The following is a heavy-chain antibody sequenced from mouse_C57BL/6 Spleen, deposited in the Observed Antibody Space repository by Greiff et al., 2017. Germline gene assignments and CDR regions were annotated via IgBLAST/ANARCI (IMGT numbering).Heavy chain of an antibody. CDR2: INPNNGGT. CDR1: GYTFTDYN. D-gene: IGHD4-1*01. J-gene: IGHJ4*01. CDR3: ARGAGTGYYAMDY. Sequence: VQLKESGPELVKPGASVKIPCKASGYTFTDYNMDWVKQSHGKSLEWIGDINPNNGGTIYNQKFKGKATLTVDKSSSTAYMELRSLTSEDTAVYYCARGAGTGYYAMDYWGQGTSVTVSS. V-gene: IGHV1-18*01.